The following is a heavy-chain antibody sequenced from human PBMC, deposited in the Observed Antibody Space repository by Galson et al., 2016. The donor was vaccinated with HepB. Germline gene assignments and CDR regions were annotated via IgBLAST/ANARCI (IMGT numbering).Heavy chain of an antibody. CDR1: GYTFAGYY. CDR2: INPGTGGT. CDR3: ARGDDYSNLSDL. V-gene: IGHV1-2*02. Sequence: SVKVSCKASGYTFAGYYIHWVRQAPGQGLEWIGWINPGTGGTNYAQKFQGRVTMTRDTSISTAYLELSWLTSDDTAVYYCARGDDYSNLSDLWGRGTLVPVSS. J-gene: IGHJ2*01. D-gene: IGHD4-11*01.